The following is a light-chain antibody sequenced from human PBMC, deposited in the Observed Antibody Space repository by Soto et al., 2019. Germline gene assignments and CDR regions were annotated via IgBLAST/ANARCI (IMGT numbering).Light chain of an antibody. V-gene: IGLV2-14*01. CDR3: SSYTGSSTLYV. Sequence: QSALTQPASVSGYPGQSITISCTGTSSDVGTYNYVSWYQQHPGKAPKVMIYEVTYRPSGVSNRFSGSKSGNTASLTISGLQAEDEAEYYCSSYTGSSTLYVFGTGTKVTVL. J-gene: IGLJ1*01. CDR1: SSDVGTYNY. CDR2: EVT.